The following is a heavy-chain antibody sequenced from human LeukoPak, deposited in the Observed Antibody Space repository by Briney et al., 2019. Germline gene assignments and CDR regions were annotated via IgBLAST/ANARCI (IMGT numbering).Heavy chain of an antibody. CDR3: ARHKIDWRSGGSPKQFYFDY. CDR1: GGSISSSSYY. J-gene: IGHJ4*02. V-gene: IGHV4-39*01. CDR2: IYYSGST. D-gene: IGHD2-15*01. Sequence: SETLSLTCTVFGGSISSSSYYWGWIRQPPGKGLEWIGSIYYSGSTYYNPSLKSRVTISVDTSKNQFSLKLSSVTAADTAVYYCARHKIDWRSGGSPKQFYFDYWGQGTLVTVSS.